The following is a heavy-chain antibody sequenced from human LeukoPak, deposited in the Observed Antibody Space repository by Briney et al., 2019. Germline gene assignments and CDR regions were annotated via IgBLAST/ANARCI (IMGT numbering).Heavy chain of an antibody. CDR1: GFTFDDYD. V-gene: IGHV3-74*01. J-gene: IGHJ3*02. D-gene: IGHD2-15*01. Sequence: GGSLRLSCAASGFTFDDYDMHWVRQAPGKGLVWVSRINSDGSSTSYADSVKGRFTISRDNAKNTLYLQMNSLRAEDTAVYYCAKMGCSGGSCYQYDAFDIWGQGTMVTVSS. CDR2: INSDGSST. CDR3: AKMGCSGGSCYQYDAFDI.